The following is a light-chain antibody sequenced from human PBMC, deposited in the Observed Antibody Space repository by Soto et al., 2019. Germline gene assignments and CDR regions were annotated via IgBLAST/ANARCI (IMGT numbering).Light chain of an antibody. Sequence: EIVLTQSPGTLSLSPGERATLSCRASQSVSSAYLAWYQQKPGQAPRLLISGASSRATGIPDRFSGSGSGTDFRHTISGLEPEDFAVYYCHQYGGSVPITVGQGTRLHIK. V-gene: IGKV3-20*01. J-gene: IGKJ5*01. CDR3: HQYGGSVPIT. CDR1: QSVSSAY. CDR2: GAS.